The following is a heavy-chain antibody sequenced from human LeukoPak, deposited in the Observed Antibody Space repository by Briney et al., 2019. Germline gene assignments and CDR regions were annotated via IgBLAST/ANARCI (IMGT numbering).Heavy chain of an antibody. J-gene: IGHJ4*02. CDR2: IYYSGST. D-gene: IGHD3-10*01. CDR3: ARLRGLLNFDY. CDR1: GGSISSSSYY. V-gene: IGHV4-39*01. Sequence: SATLSLTCTVSGGSISSSSYYWGWIRQPPGKGLEWIGSIYYSGSTYYNPSLKSRVTISVDTSKNQFSLKLSSVTAADTAVYYCARLRGLLNFDYWGQGTLVTVSS.